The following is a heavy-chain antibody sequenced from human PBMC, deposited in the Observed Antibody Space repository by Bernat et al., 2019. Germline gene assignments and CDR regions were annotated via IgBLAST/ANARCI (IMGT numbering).Heavy chain of an antibody. CDR2: ISYDGNNK. Sequence: QVQLVESGGGVVQPGRSLRLSCAASEFTFSSYAMHWVRQAPGKGLEWVAVISYDGNNKYSADSVKGRFTISRDNSKNTLYLQMNSLRAEDTAVYYCARERGQLADYWGQGTLVTVSS. D-gene: IGHD6-13*01. CDR3: ARERGQLADY. CDR1: EFTFSSYA. J-gene: IGHJ4*02. V-gene: IGHV3-30-3*01.